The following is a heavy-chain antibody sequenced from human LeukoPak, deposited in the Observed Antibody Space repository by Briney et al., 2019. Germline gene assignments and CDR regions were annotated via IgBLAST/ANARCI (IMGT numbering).Heavy chain of an antibody. CDR1: GFTFSSNA. Sequence: GESLRLSCAASGFTFSSNAMSWVRQAPGQGLEWVSAISGSGGSTYYADSVKGRFTISRDNSKNTLYLQMNSLRAEDTAVYYCAKEYYDSSGYYYGYFQHWGQGTLVTVSS. J-gene: IGHJ1*01. CDR2: ISGSGGST. CDR3: AKEYYDSSGYYYGYFQH. D-gene: IGHD3-22*01. V-gene: IGHV3-23*01.